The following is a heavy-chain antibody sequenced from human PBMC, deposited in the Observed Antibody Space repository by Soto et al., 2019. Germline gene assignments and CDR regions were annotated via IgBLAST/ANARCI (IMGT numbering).Heavy chain of an antibody. J-gene: IGHJ6*02. D-gene: IGHD6-19*01. CDR1: GGSISSSSYY. Sequence: QLQLQESGPGLVKPSETLSLTCTVSGGSISSSSYYWGWIRQPPGKGLEWIGSIYYSGSTYYNPSLKSRVTIPVDTSKNQFSLKMSSVTAADTAVYYCARQGGSGWYHYYYGMDVWGQGTTVTVSS. CDR3: ARQGGSGWYHYYYGMDV. CDR2: IYYSGST. V-gene: IGHV4-39*01.